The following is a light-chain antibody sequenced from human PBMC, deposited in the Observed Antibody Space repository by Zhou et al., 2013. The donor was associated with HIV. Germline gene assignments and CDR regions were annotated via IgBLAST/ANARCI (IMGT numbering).Light chain of an antibody. V-gene: IGKV3-20*01. J-gene: IGKJ1*01. CDR3: HQLWKVTPE. CDR2: GVS. CDR1: QSLDSNY. Sequence: EIVLTQSPGILSLSPGERATLSCRASQSLDSNYIAWYQQKPGQAPRLVLFGVSNRAAGIPDRFSGSGSGTDFTLTISRLEPEDFAVYYCHQLWKVTPEFGQGPRWKSN.